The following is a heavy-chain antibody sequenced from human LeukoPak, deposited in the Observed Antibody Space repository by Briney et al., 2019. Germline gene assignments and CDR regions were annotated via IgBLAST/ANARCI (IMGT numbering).Heavy chain of an antibody. Sequence: PGGSLRLSCAASGFTFSNAWMSWVRQAPGKGLEWVGRIKSKTDGGTTDYAAPVKGRFTISRDDSKNTLYLQMNSLKTEDTAVYYCTTDRFLDSSGFRDWFDPWGQGTLVTVSS. CDR2: IKSKTDGGTT. CDR3: TTDRFLDSSGFRDWFDP. J-gene: IGHJ5*02. CDR1: GFTFSNAW. V-gene: IGHV3-15*01. D-gene: IGHD6-19*01.